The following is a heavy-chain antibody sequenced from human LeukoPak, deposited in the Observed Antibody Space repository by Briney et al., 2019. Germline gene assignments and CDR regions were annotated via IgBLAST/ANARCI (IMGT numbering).Heavy chain of an antibody. J-gene: IGHJ6*03. CDR3: ARDRDSMRYFDWRYHYYYMDV. CDR2: INPNSGGT. Sequence: ASVKVSCKASGYTFTGYYMHWVRQAPGQGLEWMGWINPNSGGTNYAQKFQGRVTMTRDTSISTAYMELSRLRSDDTAVYYCARDRDSMRYFDWRYHYYYMDVWGKGTTVTVSS. V-gene: IGHV1-2*02. D-gene: IGHD3-9*01. CDR1: GYTFTGYY.